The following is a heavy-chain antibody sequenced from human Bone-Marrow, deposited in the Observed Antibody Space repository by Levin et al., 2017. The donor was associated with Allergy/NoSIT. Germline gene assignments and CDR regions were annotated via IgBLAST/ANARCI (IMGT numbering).Heavy chain of an antibody. J-gene: IGHJ3*01. CDR3: ARHVMVSFGGISVSGVFDF. CDR1: GGSISSSNYY. CDR2: LYYSGSN. V-gene: IGHV4-39*01. D-gene: IGHD3-16*01. Sequence: SETLSLTCTVSGGSISSSNYYWGWIRQPPGKGPEWIGSLYYSGSNYYNPSLKSRVTISVDTSKKQVSLNLSSVTAADTAVYYCARHVMVSFGGISVSGVFDFWGQGTMVSVSS.